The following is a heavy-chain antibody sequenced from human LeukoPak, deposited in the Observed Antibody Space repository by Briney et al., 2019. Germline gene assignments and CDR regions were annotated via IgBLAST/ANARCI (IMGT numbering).Heavy chain of an antibody. J-gene: IGHJ4*02. CDR3: ARGYYYDSSGYLEY. CDR2: IIPILGIA. Sequence: SVKVSCKASGGTFSSYAISWVRQAPGQGLEWMGRIIPILGIANYAQKFQGRVTITADKSTSTAYMELSSLRSEDTAVYYCARGYYYDSSGYLEYWGQGTLVTVSS. D-gene: IGHD3-22*01. CDR1: GGTFSSYA. V-gene: IGHV1-69*04.